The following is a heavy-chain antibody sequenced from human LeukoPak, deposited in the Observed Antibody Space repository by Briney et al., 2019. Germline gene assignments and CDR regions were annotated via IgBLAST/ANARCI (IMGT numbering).Heavy chain of an antibody. CDR1: GGSISSSSYY. Sequence: SETLSLTCTVSGGSISSSSYYWGWIRQPPGKGLEWIGSIYYSGSTYYNPSLKSRVTISVDTSKNQFSLKLSSLTAADTAVYYCARHSGYCSGGSCYPNWFDPWGQGTLVTVSS. V-gene: IGHV4-39*01. J-gene: IGHJ5*02. D-gene: IGHD2-15*01. CDR2: IYYSGST. CDR3: ARHSGYCSGGSCYPNWFDP.